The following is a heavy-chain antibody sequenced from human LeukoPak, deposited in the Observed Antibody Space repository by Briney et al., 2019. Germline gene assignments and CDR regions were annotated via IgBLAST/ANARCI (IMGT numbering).Heavy chain of an antibody. J-gene: IGHJ4*02. CDR1: GFTFSDYY. Sequence: PGGSLRLSCAASGFTFSDYYMTWIRQAPGRGLEWVSYISDSGNKIDYADSVRGRFTISGDNAKNSVYLQMNSLRVEDTAVYYCARDRAPQDDCGDYGSWGQGTLVTVSS. CDR3: ARDRAPQDDCGDYGS. CDR2: ISDSGNKI. D-gene: IGHD4-17*01. V-gene: IGHV3-11*01.